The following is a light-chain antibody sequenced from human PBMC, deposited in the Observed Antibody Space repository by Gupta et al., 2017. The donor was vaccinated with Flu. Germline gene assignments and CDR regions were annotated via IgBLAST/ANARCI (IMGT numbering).Light chain of an antibody. CDR2: DAS. V-gene: IGKV3-11*01. CDR1: QSVSSY. CDR3: QQRSNWPVS. J-gene: IGKJ2*03. Sequence: EIVLTQSPATLSLSTGERATLSCRASQSVSSYVAWYQQKPDQAPRLLIYDASNRATGIPARFSGSGSGTDFTLTISSLEPEDFAVYYCQQRSNWPVSFGQGTKLEIK.